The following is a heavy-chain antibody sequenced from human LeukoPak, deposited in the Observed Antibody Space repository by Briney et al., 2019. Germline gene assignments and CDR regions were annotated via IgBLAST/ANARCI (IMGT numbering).Heavy chain of an antibody. V-gene: IGHV3-53*01. CDR2: TSGGGTT. CDR3: ARGGDTIGSIRSAFDI. CDR1: GFSVSNNY. D-gene: IGHD3-22*01. J-gene: IGHJ3*02. Sequence: PGGSLRLSCAASGFSVSNNYMSWVRQAPGKGLEWVSATSGGGTTYYADSVKGRFIISRDNSKNTVYLQMNSLRAEDTAVYYCARGGDTIGSIRSAFDIWGQGTVVTVSS.